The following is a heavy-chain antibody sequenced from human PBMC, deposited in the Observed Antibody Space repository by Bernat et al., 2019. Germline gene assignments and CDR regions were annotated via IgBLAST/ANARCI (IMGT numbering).Heavy chain of an antibody. D-gene: IGHD3-3*01. CDR2: INPGGSEK. V-gene: IGHV3-7*04. J-gene: IGHJ4*02. CDR1: GLSFSTSW. Sequence: EVQLVESGGGLVQPGGSLRLSCAASGLSFSTSWMTWVRQAPGKGLEWVAHINPGGSEKYYVDSVKGRFTISRDNTKRSLYLQLNSLRVEDTAVYYCARGHFGRDYWGQGTLVTVPS. CDR3: ARGHFGRDY.